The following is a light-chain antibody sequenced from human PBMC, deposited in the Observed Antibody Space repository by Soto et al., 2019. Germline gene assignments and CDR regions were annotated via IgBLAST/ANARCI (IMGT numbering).Light chain of an antibody. CDR3: SSYTSQSTVV. CDR2: DVS. Sequence: QSVLTQPASVSGSPGQSIAISCPGTRSDVGGYNYVSWYQQPPGKAPRLIIYDVSDRPSGVSTRFSGSKSGNTASLTISGLQADDEADYYCSSYTSQSTVVFGGGTKVTVL. V-gene: IGLV2-14*01. J-gene: IGLJ3*02. CDR1: RSDVGGYNY.